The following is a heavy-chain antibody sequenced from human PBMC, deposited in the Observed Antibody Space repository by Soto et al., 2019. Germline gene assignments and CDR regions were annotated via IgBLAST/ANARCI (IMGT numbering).Heavy chain of an antibody. J-gene: IGHJ2*01. CDR3: ARIGYSYVIIMDWYFDL. D-gene: IGHD5-18*01. V-gene: IGHV4-39*01. Sequence: SQTRSLTCTVSDGSIRSSSYYWGRIRQPPGKGLEWIGSIYYSGSTYYNPSLKSGVTISVDTSKNQFSLKLSSVTAADTAVYYCARIGYSYVIIMDWYFDLWGRGTLVTVS. CDR2: IYYSGST. CDR1: DGSIRSSSYY.